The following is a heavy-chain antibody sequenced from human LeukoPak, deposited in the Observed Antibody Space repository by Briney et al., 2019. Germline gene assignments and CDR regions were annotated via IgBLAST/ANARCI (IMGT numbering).Heavy chain of an antibody. Sequence: ASVTVSCKASGYTFTGYYMYWVRQAPGQGLEWMGWINPNSGGTNYAQKFQGRVTMTRDTSISTAYMELSRLRSDDTAVYYCARVVLPSTYYYDSSGYYKGNYFDYWGQGTLVTVSS. D-gene: IGHD3-22*01. J-gene: IGHJ4*02. CDR1: GYTFTGYY. CDR2: INPNSGGT. CDR3: ARVVLPSTYYYDSSGYYKGNYFDY. V-gene: IGHV1-2*02.